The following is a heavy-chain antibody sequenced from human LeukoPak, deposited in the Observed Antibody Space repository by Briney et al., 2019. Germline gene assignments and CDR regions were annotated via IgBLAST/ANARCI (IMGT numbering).Heavy chain of an antibody. CDR2: IYYIGST. J-gene: IGHJ3*02. V-gene: IGHV4-59*01. CDR3: ARDSNGGYAFDI. Sequence: SETLSLTCTVSGGSISSYYWSWVRQPPGKGLEWIGYIYYIGSTNYNPSLKSRVTISVDTSKNQFSLKLSSVTAADTAVYYCARDSNGGYAFDIWGQGTMVTVSS. CDR1: GGSISSYY.